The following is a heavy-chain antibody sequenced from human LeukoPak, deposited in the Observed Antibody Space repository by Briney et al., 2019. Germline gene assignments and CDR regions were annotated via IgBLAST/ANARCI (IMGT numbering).Heavy chain of an antibody. CDR3: ARAQSREQQLPFDY. CDR1: GFTFSSYW. CDR2: INSDGSTT. Sequence: PGGSLRLSCAASGFTFSSYWMYWVRQTPGKRLVWVSRINSDGSTTTYADSVKGRFTISRDNAKNTLYLQMNSLRAEDTAVYYCARAQSREQQLPFDYWGQGTLVAVSS. J-gene: IGHJ4*02. V-gene: IGHV3-74*01. D-gene: IGHD6-13*01.